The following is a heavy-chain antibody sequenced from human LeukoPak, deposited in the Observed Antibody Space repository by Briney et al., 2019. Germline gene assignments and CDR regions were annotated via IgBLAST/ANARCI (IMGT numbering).Heavy chain of an antibody. D-gene: IGHD4-23*01. V-gene: IGHV3-74*01. CDR1: GISFSGYW. J-gene: IGHJ3*02. CDR2: IKGDGTMT. Sequence: GGCLRLSCAASGISFSGYWMHWGRQVPGKGLVWVSRIKGDGTMTNYADSVKGRFTTSRDNARSTVYLQMSSLRAEDTAVYYCARGWHGYGGLNDAFDIWGQGTMVTVSS. CDR3: ARGWHGYGGLNDAFDI.